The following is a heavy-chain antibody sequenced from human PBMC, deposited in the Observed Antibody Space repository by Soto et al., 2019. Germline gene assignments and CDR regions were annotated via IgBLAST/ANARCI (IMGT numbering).Heavy chain of an antibody. D-gene: IGHD3-22*01. J-gene: IGHJ3*02. Sequence: AAVKVSCKASGYTFTSYGISWVRQAPGQGLEWMGWISAYNGNTNYAQKLQGRVTMTTDTSTSTAYMELRSLRSDDTAVYYCARNLRPWYYYDSSGYYRPNAFDIWGQGTMVTVSS. V-gene: IGHV1-18*04. CDR1: GYTFTSYG. CDR2: ISAYNGNT. CDR3: ARNLRPWYYYDSSGYYRPNAFDI.